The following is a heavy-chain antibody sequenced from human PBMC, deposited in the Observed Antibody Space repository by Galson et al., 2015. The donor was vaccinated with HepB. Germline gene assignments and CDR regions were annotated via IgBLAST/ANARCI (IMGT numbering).Heavy chain of an antibody. CDR2: INPNSGGT. D-gene: IGHD4-17*01. CDR1: GYTFTGYY. J-gene: IGHJ4*02. Sequence: SVKVSCKASGYTFTGYYMHWVRQAPGQGLEWMGWINPNSGGTNYAQKFQGRVTMTRDTSISTAYMELSRLRSDDTAVYYCARDFGSGTVTDYWGQGTLVTVSS. CDR3: ARDFGSGTVTDY. V-gene: IGHV1-2*02.